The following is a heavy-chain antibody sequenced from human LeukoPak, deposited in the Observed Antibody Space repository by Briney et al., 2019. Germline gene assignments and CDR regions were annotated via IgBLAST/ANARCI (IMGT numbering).Heavy chain of an antibody. Sequence: GASVKVSCKASGYTFTGYYIHWVRQAPGQGLEWMGWINPNSGGTNYAQKFQGRVTMTRDTSISTAYMELSRLRSDDTAVYYCARSFYGSGSYCPDWGQGTLVTVSS. V-gene: IGHV1-2*02. J-gene: IGHJ4*02. CDR1: GYTFTGYY. D-gene: IGHD3-10*01. CDR3: ARSFYGSGSYCPD. CDR2: INPNSGGT.